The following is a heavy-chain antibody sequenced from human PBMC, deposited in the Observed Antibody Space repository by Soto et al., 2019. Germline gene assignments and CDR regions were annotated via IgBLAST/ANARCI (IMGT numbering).Heavy chain of an antibody. Sequence: ASVKVSCKASGGTFSSYAISWVRQAPGQGLEWMGGIIPIFGTANYAQKFQGRVTITADESTSTAYMELSSLRSEDTAVYYCASLRDDSSGPFRGYFDYWGQGTLVTVSS. V-gene: IGHV1-69*13. J-gene: IGHJ4*02. CDR2: IIPIFGTA. D-gene: IGHD3-22*01. CDR3: ASLRDDSSGPFRGYFDY. CDR1: GGTFSSYA.